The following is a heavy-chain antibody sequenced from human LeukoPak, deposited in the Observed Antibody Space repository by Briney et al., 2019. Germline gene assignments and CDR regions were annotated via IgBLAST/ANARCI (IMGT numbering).Heavy chain of an antibody. J-gene: IGHJ4*02. V-gene: IGHV3-23*01. CDR1: GFTVSSNC. Sequence: GGSLRLSCAASGFTVSSNCMSWVRQAPGKGLEWVSAISGSGGSTYYADSVKGRFTISRDNSKNTLYLQMNSLRAEDTAVYYCAKDYHYYGSSGYYKNWGQGTLVTVSS. D-gene: IGHD3-22*01. CDR2: ISGSGGST. CDR3: AKDYHYYGSSGYYKN.